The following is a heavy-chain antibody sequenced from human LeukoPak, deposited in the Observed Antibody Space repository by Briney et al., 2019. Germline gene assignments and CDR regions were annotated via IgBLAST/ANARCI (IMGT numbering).Heavy chain of an antibody. V-gene: IGHV1-8*01. D-gene: IGHD3-10*01. Sequence: GASVKVSCKASGYTFTSHDINWVRQATGHGLEWMGGMNPNSGNTGYAQKCQGRVTMTRNTSISTAYMELSSLRSEDTAVYYCARGLSYYYGSGSYRYWGQGTLVTVSS. CDR1: GYTFTSHD. J-gene: IGHJ4*02. CDR2: MNPNSGNT. CDR3: ARGLSYYYGSGSYRY.